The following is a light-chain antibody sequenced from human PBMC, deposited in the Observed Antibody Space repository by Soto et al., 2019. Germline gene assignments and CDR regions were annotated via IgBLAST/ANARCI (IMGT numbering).Light chain of an antibody. CDR1: SSDVGDNY. CDR3: SAYAGSYTFV. CDR2: EVT. V-gene: IGLV2-8*01. J-gene: IGLJ1*01. Sequence: QSALAQPPSASGSPGQSVTISCTGTSSDVGDNYVSWYQHHLGKAPKLIIYEVTLRPSGVPDRFSGSKSGNTASLTVSGLQADDEADYYCSAYAGSYTFVFGTGTKVTVL.